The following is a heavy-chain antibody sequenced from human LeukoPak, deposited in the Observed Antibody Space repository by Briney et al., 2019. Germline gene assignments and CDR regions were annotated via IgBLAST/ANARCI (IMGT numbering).Heavy chain of an antibody. CDR3: ARLKKVGGWTSVPTAFDY. CDR2: IYYSGST. CDR1: GGSISSSSYY. V-gene: IGHV4-39*01. Sequence: SETLSLTCTVSGGSISSSSYYWGWIRQPPGKGLEWIGSIYYSGSTYYNPSLKSRVTISVDTSKNQFSLKLSPVTAADTAVYYCARLKKVGGWTSVPTAFDYWGQGTLVTVSS. J-gene: IGHJ4*02. D-gene: IGHD3/OR15-3a*01.